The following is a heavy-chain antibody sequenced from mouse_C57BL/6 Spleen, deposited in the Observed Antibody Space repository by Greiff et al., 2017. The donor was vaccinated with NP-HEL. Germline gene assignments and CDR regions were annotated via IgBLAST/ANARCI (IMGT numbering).Heavy chain of an antibody. CDR2: ISSGGDYI. J-gene: IGHJ2*01. D-gene: IGHD2-2*01. CDR3: TRVSTMVTTVDY. V-gene: IGHV5-9-1*02. Sequence: EVQVVESGEGLVKPGGSLKLSCAASGFTFSSYAMSWVGQTPEKRLEWVAYISSGGDYIYYADTVKGRFTISRDNARNTLYLQMSSLKSEDTAMYYCTRVSTMVTTVDYWGQGTTLTVSS. CDR1: GFTFSSYA.